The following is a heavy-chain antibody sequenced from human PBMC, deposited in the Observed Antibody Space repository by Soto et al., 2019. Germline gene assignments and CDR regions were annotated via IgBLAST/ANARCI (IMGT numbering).Heavy chain of an antibody. CDR2: IVPLLGTG. V-gene: IGHV1-69*01. Sequence: QVQLVQSGAEVKKPGSSVKVSCTAPGGDFSGLGLGWVRRVPGQGLGWMGGIVPLLGTGNYAQKFRGRVTITADESISTAYMELRGLTSGDTAIYYCAADLGVSRRDYWGQGTLVTVSS. CDR1: GGDFSGLG. D-gene: IGHD2-2*01. CDR3: AADLGVSRRDY. J-gene: IGHJ4*02.